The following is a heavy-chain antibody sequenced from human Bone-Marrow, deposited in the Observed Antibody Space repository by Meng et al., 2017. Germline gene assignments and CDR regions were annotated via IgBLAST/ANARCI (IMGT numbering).Heavy chain of an antibody. CDR2: IYYSGST. D-gene: IGHD3-10*01. CDR1: GGSISSSSYY. Sequence: GSLRLSCTVSGGSISSSSYYWGWIRQPPGKGLEWIGSIYYSGSTYYNPSLKSRVTISVDTSKNQFSLKLSSVTAADTAVYYCARDRFIGYYYGSGAEFGYWGQGTLVTVSS. J-gene: IGHJ4*02. CDR3: ARDRFIGYYYGSGAEFGY. V-gene: IGHV4-39*07.